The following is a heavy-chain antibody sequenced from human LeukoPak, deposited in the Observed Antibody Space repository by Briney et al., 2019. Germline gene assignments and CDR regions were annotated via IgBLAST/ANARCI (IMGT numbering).Heavy chain of an antibody. Sequence: SETLSLTCSVSGGSISSYYWSWIRQPPGKGLEWIGYMYYNGNPNYNPSLKSRVTMSVDTSKNQFSLKLSSVTAAGTAVYYCARQVWELRTNWFDPWGQGTLVTVSS. D-gene: IGHD1-26*01. J-gene: IGHJ5*02. CDR2: MYYNGNP. CDR1: GGSISSYY. CDR3: ARQVWELRTNWFDP. V-gene: IGHV4-59*08.